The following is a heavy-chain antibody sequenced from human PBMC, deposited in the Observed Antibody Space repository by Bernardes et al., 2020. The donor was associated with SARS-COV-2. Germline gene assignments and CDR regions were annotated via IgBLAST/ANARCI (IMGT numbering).Heavy chain of an antibody. D-gene: IGHD6-6*01. V-gene: IGHV4-59*08. CDR2: IYYTGST. CDR1: GDSISSYY. CDR3: ARHIARRPSFTFDD. J-gene: IGHJ4*02. Sequence: SESLSPTCTVYGDSISSYYWSWIRQRPGKGLEWIGYIYYTGSTIYNPSLKSRITISRDNAKNSVFLQMSSLRADDTAVYYCARHIARRPSFTFDDWGQGTLVTVS.